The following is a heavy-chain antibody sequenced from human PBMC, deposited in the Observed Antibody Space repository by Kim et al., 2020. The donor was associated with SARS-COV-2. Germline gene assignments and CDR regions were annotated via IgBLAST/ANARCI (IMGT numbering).Heavy chain of an antibody. V-gene: IGHV3-15*01. Sequence: GGSLRLSCAVSGITFSKAWMSWVRQAPGKGLEWVGRIKSKTDGGTTDYAAPVKGRFTISRDDSKNTLYLQMNSLKTEDTAVYYCATDLRGRVGRIPTAGLLDYWGQGTLVTVSS. D-gene: IGHD6-13*01. CDR2: IKSKTDGGTT. J-gene: IGHJ4*02. CDR3: ATDLRGRVGRIPTAGLLDY. CDR1: GITFSKAW.